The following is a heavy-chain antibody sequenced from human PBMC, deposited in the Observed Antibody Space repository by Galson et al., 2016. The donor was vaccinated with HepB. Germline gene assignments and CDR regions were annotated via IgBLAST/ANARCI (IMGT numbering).Heavy chain of an antibody. CDR3: ARDDETYGDPDF. D-gene: IGHD4-17*01. Sequence: SLRLPRPVSGLSLSDYAMSWVRQAPGKGLEWVANIKQDGSEKYYVDSVKGRSTISRDNAQKSLFLQTNSLRVEDTAVYYCARDDETYGDPDFWGQGTLVTVSS. CDR2: IKQDGSEK. J-gene: IGHJ4*02. CDR1: GLSLSDYA. V-gene: IGHV3-7*03.